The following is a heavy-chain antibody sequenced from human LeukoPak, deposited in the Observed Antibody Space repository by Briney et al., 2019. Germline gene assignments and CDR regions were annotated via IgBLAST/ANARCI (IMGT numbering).Heavy chain of an antibody. CDR3: ATGGRKLLPNY. D-gene: IGHD2-15*01. J-gene: IGHJ4*02. CDR2: MNHSGST. V-gene: IGHV4-34*01. CDR1: GGSFSGYY. Sequence: SETLSLTCAVYGGSFSGYYWSWIRQPPGKGLEWIGEMNHSGSTNYNPSLKSRVTTSIDTSKNQFSLKLSSVTVADTAVYYCATGGRKLLPNYWGQGTLVTVSS.